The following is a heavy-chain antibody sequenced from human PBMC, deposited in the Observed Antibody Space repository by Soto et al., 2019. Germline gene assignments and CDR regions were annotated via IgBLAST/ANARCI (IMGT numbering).Heavy chain of an antibody. V-gene: IGHV4-31*03. CDR3: AREEAVRIERWFDP. J-gene: IGHJ5*02. Sequence: QVQLQESGPGLVKPSQTLSLTCTVSGGSMSSVGSYWTWIRQHPGKGLEWIGYISYTGSTPYNPSFKSRVSISVATSQNQFTLKMRFLNAADTAVYYCAREEAVRIERWFDPWGQGTQVTVAS. D-gene: IGHD3-10*01. CDR2: ISYTGST. CDR1: GGSMSSVGSY.